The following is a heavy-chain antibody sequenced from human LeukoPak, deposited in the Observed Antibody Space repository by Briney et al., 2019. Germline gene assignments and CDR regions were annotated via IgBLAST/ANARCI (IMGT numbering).Heavy chain of an antibody. CDR1: GYTFASYD. V-gene: IGHV1-18*01. Sequence: ASVKVSCKASGYTFASYDNNWVRQAPGQGLEWMGWISAYNGNTNYAQKLQGRVTVTTDTSTNTAYMELRSLRSDDTAVYYCARIDCSSSSCLNYWGQGTLVTVSS. J-gene: IGHJ4*02. CDR3: ARIDCSSSSCLNY. CDR2: ISAYNGNT. D-gene: IGHD2-2*01.